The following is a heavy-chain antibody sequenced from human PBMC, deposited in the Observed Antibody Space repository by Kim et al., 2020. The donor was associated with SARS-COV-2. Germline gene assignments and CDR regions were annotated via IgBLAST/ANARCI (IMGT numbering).Heavy chain of an antibody. Sequence: SETLSLTCTVSGGSISSSSYYWGWIRQPPGKGLEWIGSIYYSGSTYYNPSLKSRVTISVDTSKNQFSLKLSSVTAADTAVYYCARQLWFGELSSYGMDVWGQGTTVTVSS. CDR2: IYYSGST. CDR1: GGSISSSSYY. D-gene: IGHD3-10*01. V-gene: IGHV4-39*01. CDR3: ARQLWFGELSSYGMDV. J-gene: IGHJ6*02.